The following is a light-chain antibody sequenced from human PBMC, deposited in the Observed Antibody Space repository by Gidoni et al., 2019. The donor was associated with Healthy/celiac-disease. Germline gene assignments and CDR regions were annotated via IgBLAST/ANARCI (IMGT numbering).Light chain of an antibody. V-gene: IGKV1-8*01. J-gene: IGKJ1*01. CDR2: AAS. Sequence: AIRMTQSPSSFSASTGDRVTITCRASQGISSYLAWYQQKPGKAPKLLIDAASTLHSGVPSRFSGSGSGTDFTLTISCLQSEDFATYYCQQYYSYPWTFGQGTKVEIK. CDR1: QGISSY. CDR3: QQYYSYPWT.